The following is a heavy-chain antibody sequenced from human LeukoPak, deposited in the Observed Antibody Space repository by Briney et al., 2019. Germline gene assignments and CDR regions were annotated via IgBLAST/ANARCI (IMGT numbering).Heavy chain of an antibody. CDR2: FYYSGST. J-gene: IGHJ4*02. CDR1: GGSISSSSYY. D-gene: IGHD1-7*01. V-gene: IGHV4-39*01. Sequence: SETLSLTCTVSGGSISSSSYYWGWIRQPPGKGLEWIGSFYYSGSTYYNPSARSRVTISVDTSKNQFSLKLSSVTATDTAVCYCARLGELRPASDYWGQGTLVTVSS. CDR3: ARLGELRPASDY.